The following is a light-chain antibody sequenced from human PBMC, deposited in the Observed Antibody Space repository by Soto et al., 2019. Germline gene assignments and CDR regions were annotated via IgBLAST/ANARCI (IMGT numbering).Light chain of an antibody. CDR1: NSNIESNY. Sequence: QAVVAQPPSVSGTPGQVVAISCSGSNSNIESNYSYWYQHLPGTAPKLIIYRNTQRHSGVPDRFYASKSGTSASLAISGLRSEHEADYHCAAWDDALSGHVFGSGTKVTVL. V-gene: IGLV1-47*01. J-gene: IGLJ1*01. CDR3: AAWDDALSGHV. CDR2: RNT.